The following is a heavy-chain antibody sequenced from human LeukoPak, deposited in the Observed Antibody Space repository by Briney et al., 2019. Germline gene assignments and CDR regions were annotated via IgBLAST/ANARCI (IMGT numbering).Heavy chain of an antibody. D-gene: IGHD1-7*01. CDR2: ISAYNGNT. J-gene: IGHJ4*02. V-gene: IGHV1-18*01. CDR3: ARDRDYLELRRLDY. CDR1: GYTFTSCA. Sequence: ASVKVSCKASGYTFTSCAISWVRQAPGQGLEWMGWISAYNGNTNYAQKLQGRVTMTTDTSTSTAYMELRSLRADDTAVYYCARDRDYLELRRLDYWGQGTLVTVSS.